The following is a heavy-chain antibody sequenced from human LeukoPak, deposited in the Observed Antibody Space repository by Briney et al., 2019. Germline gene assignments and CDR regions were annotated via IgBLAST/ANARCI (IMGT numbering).Heavy chain of an antibody. CDR1: GYTFTNYY. J-gene: IGHJ4*02. Sequence: PGASVKVSCKASGYTFTNYYIHWVRQAPGQGLEWMGRINPNSGDTNYAHTFQGRVTMTRDTSISTAYMELSRLRSDETALYYCARGGTEASSGDYWGQGALVTVSS. D-gene: IGHD3-10*01. CDR3: ARGGTEASSGDY. V-gene: IGHV1-2*06. CDR2: INPNSGDT.